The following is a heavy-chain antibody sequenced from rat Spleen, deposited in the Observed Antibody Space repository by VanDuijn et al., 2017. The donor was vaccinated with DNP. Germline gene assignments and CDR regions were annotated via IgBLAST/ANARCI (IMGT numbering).Heavy chain of an antibody. Sequence: EVQLVESGGGLVQPGGSLKLSCVGSGISFDAYYMAWVRQAPTKGLEWVASISTGGGNTYYRDSVKGRFTISRDNAKSTLYLQMDSLRSEDTAIYYCARGRLYPHYAMDAWGQGTSVTVSS. CDR2: ISTGGGNT. V-gene: IGHV5-25*01. CDR3: ARGRLYPHYAMDA. D-gene: IGHD1-2*01. CDR1: GISFDAYY. J-gene: IGHJ4*01.